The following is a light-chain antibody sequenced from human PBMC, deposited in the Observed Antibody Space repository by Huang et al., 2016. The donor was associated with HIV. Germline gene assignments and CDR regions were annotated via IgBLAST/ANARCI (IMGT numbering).Light chain of an antibody. J-gene: IGKJ2*01. Sequence: EIVLTQSPATLSLSPGERATLSYRASQSVSSYLAWYQQNPGQAPRLLIYDASNRATGIPARFSGSGSGTDFTLTISSLEPEDFAVYYCQHRSDWSYTFGQGTKLEIK. CDR1: QSVSSY. CDR3: QHRSDWSYT. CDR2: DAS. V-gene: IGKV3-11*01.